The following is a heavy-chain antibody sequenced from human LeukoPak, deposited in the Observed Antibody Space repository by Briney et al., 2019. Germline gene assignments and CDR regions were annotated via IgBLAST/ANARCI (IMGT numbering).Heavy chain of an antibody. J-gene: IGHJ4*02. CDR2: IYYSGST. CDR1: GDSISSSSYY. V-gene: IGHV4-39*01. Sequence: SETLSLTCTVSGDSISSSSYYWGWIRQPPGKGLEWIGSIYYSGSTYYNPSLKSRVTMSVDTSKNQFSLKLSSVTAADTAVYYCARGRGDYGLNYFDYWGQGTLVTVCS. D-gene: IGHD4-17*01. CDR3: ARGRGDYGLNYFDY.